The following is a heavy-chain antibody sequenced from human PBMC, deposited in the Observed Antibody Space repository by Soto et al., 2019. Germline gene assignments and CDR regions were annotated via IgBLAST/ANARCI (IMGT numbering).Heavy chain of an antibody. V-gene: IGHV4-30-4*01. CDR2: IYYSGST. CDR1: GGSISSGDYY. J-gene: IGHJ4*02. D-gene: IGHD1-26*01. CDR3: ARDPRYSGSYYFDY. Sequence: QVQLQESGPGLVKPSQTLSLTCTVSGGSISSGDYYWSWIRQPPGKGLEWIGYIYYSGSTYYNPSLKSRVTIPVDTSKNQFSLKLSSVTAADTAVYDCARDPRYSGSYYFDYWGQGTLVTVSS.